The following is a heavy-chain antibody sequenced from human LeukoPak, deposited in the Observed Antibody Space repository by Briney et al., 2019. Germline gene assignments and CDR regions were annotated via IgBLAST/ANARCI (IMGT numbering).Heavy chain of an antibody. CDR2: INPNSGGT. D-gene: IGHD3-10*01. V-gene: IGHV1-2*06. CDR1: GYTFTGYY. CDR3: ARDRPYGQYFDY. Sequence: GASVKVSCKASGYTFTGYYMHWVRQAPGQGLEWMGRINPNSGGTNYAQKFQGRVTMTRDTSISTAYMELSRLRSDDTAVYYCARDRPYGQYFDYWGQGTLVTVCS. J-gene: IGHJ4*02.